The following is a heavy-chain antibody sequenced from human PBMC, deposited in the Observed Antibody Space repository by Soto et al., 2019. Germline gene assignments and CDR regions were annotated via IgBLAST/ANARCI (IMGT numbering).Heavy chain of an antibody. V-gene: IGHV4-59*01. D-gene: IGHD4-17*01. CDR1: GGSISRYY. J-gene: IGHJ5*02. Sequence: QVQLQESGPGLVKPSETLSLICTVSGGSISRYYWSWIRQPPGKGLEWIGDMYSSGNTNYNPSLKRRVTISVATSKNQSSLKLSSVTAAATAVYYCARLPLADYGGIFDPWGQGTLVTVSS. CDR3: ARLPLADYGGIFDP. CDR2: MYSSGNT.